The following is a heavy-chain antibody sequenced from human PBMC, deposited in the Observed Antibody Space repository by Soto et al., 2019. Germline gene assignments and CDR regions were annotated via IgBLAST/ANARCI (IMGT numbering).Heavy chain of an antibody. Sequence: NPSETLSLTFSVSGGSINTKSYYWTWIRQFPGERLELIGYIYYNGSAEYNPSLKSRLTISMDTYKNQFSLELSSVTSADTAVYFCAREGSEFSAWYRPYAFHXWGQGTVVTVS. CDR2: IYYNGSA. CDR3: AREGSEFSAWYRPYAFHX. J-gene: IGHJ3*02. V-gene: IGHV4-61*01. D-gene: IGHD6-13*01. CDR1: GGSINTKSYY.